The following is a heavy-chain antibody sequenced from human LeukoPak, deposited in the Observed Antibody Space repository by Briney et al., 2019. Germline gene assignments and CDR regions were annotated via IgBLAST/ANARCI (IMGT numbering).Heavy chain of an antibody. CDR2: VFYNGRT. V-gene: IGHV4-59*08. J-gene: IGHJ4*02. CDR3: AKPTLQWLETLFDY. D-gene: IGHD6-19*01. Sequence: SETLSLTCSVSGASISPYYWVWIRQPPGKGLEWIGYVFYNGRTSYNPSLKSRVTISADTSKNQFSLKMNSVTAADTAVYYCAKPTLQWLETLFDYWGQGTLVTVSS. CDR1: GASISPYY.